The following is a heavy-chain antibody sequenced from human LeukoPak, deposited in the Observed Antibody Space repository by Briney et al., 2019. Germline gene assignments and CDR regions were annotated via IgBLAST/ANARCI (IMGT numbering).Heavy chain of an antibody. D-gene: IGHD6-13*01. Sequence: ASVKVSCKASGYTFTSYGISWVRQAPGQGLEWMGWISAYNGNTNYAQKLQGRVTMTTDTSTSTAYMELRSLRSDDTAVYYCARAAEQQLVYNAFDIWGQGTMVTVSS. CDR3: ARAAEQQLVYNAFDI. V-gene: IGHV1-18*01. J-gene: IGHJ3*02. CDR1: GYTFTSYG. CDR2: ISAYNGNT.